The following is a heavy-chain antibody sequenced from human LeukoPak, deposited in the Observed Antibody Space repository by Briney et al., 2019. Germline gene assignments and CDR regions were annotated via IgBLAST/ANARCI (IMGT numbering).Heavy chain of an antibody. CDR1: GFTFSSYS. J-gene: IGHJ3*02. CDR2: ISSSSSYI. CDR3: ARGEDAFDI. Sequence: GWSLRLSCAASGFTFSSYSMNWVRQAPGKGLEWVSSISSSSSYIYYADPVKGRFTISRDNAKNSLYLQMNSLRAEDTAVYYCARGEDAFDIWGQGTMVTVSS. D-gene: IGHD1-26*01. V-gene: IGHV3-21*01.